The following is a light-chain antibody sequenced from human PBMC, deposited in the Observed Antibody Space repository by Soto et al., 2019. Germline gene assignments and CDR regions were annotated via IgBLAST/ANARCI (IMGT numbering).Light chain of an antibody. J-gene: IGKJ1*01. CDR2: GTS. CDR3: HYYGESLKT. V-gene: IGKV3-20*01. CDR1: LTISASY. Sequence: EVVLTQYPGTLSLSPGERATLSCRASLTISASYIAWYQQKPGQAPRLLIYGTSTRATGISDRFSGSGSGKDFTLTISRLEPEDFAVYYWHYYGESLKTFGQGTKVEI.